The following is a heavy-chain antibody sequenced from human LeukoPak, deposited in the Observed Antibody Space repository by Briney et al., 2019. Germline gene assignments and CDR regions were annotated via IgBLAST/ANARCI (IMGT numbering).Heavy chain of an antibody. V-gene: IGHV3-15*01. D-gene: IGHD3-22*01. Sequence: PGGSLRLSCVASGFTFNNAWMNWVRQAPGKGLEWVGRIYRKTDGGTTEHAAPVKGRFTISRDDSKNTLYLQMNGLKTEDTAVYYCTTGSNRYDSSDFDHWGQGTLVTVSS. CDR3: TTGSNRYDSSDFDH. CDR1: GFTFNNAW. J-gene: IGHJ4*02. CDR2: IYRKTDGGTT.